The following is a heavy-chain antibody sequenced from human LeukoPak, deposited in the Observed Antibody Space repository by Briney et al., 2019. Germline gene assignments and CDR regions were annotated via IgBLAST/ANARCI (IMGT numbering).Heavy chain of an antibody. V-gene: IGHV4-59*12. CDR1: GVSMNYYF. Sequence: SETLSLTCTVSGVSMNYYFWNWIRQPPGKGLEWIGSIYYSGSTYYNPSLKSRVTISVDTSKNQFSLKLSSVTAADTAVYYCATTTIRLGYWGQGTLVTVSP. CDR2: IYYSGST. CDR3: ATTTIRLGY. J-gene: IGHJ4*02. D-gene: IGHD1-26*01.